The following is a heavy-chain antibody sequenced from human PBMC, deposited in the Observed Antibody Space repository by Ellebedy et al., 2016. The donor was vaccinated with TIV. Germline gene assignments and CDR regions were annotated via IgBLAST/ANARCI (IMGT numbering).Heavy chain of an antibody. CDR2: LNPGGTDK. V-gene: IGHV3-7*02. D-gene: IGHD3/OR15-3a*01. CDR1: GFTFSRFA. Sequence: PGGSLRLSCEASGFTFSRFAMGWVRQAPGKGLVWVASLNPGGTDKTYVDSVKGRFIISRDNAKNTLYLQMNSLRAEDTAVYYCVTASTYHRFWTDNHQGGADYFDLWGQGTLVTVSS. CDR3: VTASTYHRFWTDNHQGGADYFDL. J-gene: IGHJ4*02.